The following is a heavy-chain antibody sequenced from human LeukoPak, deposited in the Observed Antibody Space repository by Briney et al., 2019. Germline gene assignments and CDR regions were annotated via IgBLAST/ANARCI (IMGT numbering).Heavy chain of an antibody. J-gene: IGHJ4*02. V-gene: IGHV3-74*03. Sequence: GGPLRLSCTPSGFTFSNYWRHWVPQAPGKGLVWVSGNSNDGGGTTYADSVRGRFTTSRDNAKNTLYLQMNSLGVEDTAVYYCVRDLNYTPDYWGQGTLVTVSS. CDR1: GFTFSNYW. D-gene: IGHD2-2*02. CDR2: NSNDGGGT. CDR3: VRDLNYTPDY.